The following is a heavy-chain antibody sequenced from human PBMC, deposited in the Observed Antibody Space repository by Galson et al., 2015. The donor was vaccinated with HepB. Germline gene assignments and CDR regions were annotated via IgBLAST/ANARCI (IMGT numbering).Heavy chain of an antibody. V-gene: IGHV3-53*01. D-gene: IGHD3-10*01. J-gene: IGHJ6*03. CDR2: VYNDGST. Sequence: SLRLSCAASEFTVRKSYMSWVRQAPGKGLEWVSVVYNDGSTYYADPVKGRFTISRDSSRNTLYLQMNSLRAEDTAVYYCARDGSGYYMDVWGKGTTVTVSS. CDR3: ARDGSGYYMDV. CDR1: EFTVRKSY.